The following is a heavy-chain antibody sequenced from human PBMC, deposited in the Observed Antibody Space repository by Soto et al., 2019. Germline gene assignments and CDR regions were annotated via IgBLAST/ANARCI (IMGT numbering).Heavy chain of an antibody. CDR2: INAGNGNT. CDR3: ARDRGGGTSYNYYYYGMDV. Sequence: AASVKVSCKASGYTFTSYAMHWVRQAPGQRLEWMGWINAGNGNTKYSQKFQGRVTITRDTSASTAYMELSSLRSEDTAVYYCARDRGGGTSYNYYYYGMDVWGQGTTVTVSS. CDR1: GYTFTSYA. D-gene: IGHD2-15*01. J-gene: IGHJ6*02. V-gene: IGHV1-3*01.